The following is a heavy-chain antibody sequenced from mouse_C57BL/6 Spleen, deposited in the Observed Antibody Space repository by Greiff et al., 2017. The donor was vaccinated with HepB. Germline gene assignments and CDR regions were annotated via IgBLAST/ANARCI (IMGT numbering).Heavy chain of an antibody. CDR1: GYAFSSSW. Sequence: QVQLQQSGPELVKPGASVKISCKASGYAFSSSWMNWVKQRPGKGLEWIGRIYPGDGDTNYNGKFKGKATLTADKSSSTAYMQLSSLTSEDSAVYFCARGGIYYGSSSWFAYWGQGTLVTVSA. CDR3: ARGGIYYGSSSWFAY. J-gene: IGHJ3*01. CDR2: IYPGDGDT. D-gene: IGHD1-1*01. V-gene: IGHV1-82*01.